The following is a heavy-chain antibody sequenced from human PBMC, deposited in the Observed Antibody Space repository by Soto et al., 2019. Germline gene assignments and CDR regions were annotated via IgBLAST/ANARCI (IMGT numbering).Heavy chain of an antibody. CDR1: GFTFHDYA. Sequence: EVQLVESGGGLEQPGRSLRLSCAASGFTFHDYAMHWVRQAPGRGLEWVSTVNWNSATIAYADSVKGRFTISRDNATNSLYLQMNRLRPQDTALYYCAKGGTSRIDAFAMLGQGTIVTVSS. CDR2: VNWNSATI. CDR3: AKGGTSRIDAFAM. D-gene: IGHD3-16*01. J-gene: IGHJ3*02. V-gene: IGHV3-9*01.